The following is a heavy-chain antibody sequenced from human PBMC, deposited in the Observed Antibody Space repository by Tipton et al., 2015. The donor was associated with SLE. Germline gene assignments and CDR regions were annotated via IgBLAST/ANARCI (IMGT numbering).Heavy chain of an antibody. V-gene: IGHV4-59*08. CDR3: ARQGIMASAGLGY. D-gene: IGHD6-13*01. CDR2: IYYSGRT. J-gene: IGHJ4*02. CDR1: NGSISTYR. Sequence: TLSLTCTISNGSISTYRWNWIRQPPGKGLEWIGFIYYSGRTSYSPSLKSRVTISVDTSKNQFSLNLISVTAADTAVYYCARQGIMASAGLGYWGQGTLVTVSS.